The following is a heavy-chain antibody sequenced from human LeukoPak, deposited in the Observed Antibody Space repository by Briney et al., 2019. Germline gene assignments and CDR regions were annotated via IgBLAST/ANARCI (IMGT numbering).Heavy chain of an antibody. CDR2: IIPIVDRT. V-gene: IGHV1-69*04. D-gene: IGHD6-13*01. CDR1: GGAFNNYA. CDR3: AKARYIGAAAGTLWFDT. J-gene: IGHJ5*02. Sequence: SVKVSCKTSGGAFNNYAVTWLRQAPGQGLEWMGRIIPIVDRTDYAQRFQGRVTITADKFSSTAYMELSSLRSGDTAVYYCAKARYIGAAAGTLWFDTWGQGTLATVSS.